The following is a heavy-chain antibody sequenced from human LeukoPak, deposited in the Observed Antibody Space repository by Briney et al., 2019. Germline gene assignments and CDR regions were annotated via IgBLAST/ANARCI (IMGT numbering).Heavy chain of an antibody. CDR3: ARVPRFTIFGVTHYFVY. CDR2: INPNSGGT. V-gene: IGHV1-2*02. CDR1: GYTFTGYY. J-gene: IGHJ4*02. D-gene: IGHD3-3*01. Sequence: ASVKVSCKASGYTFTGYYMHWVRQAPGQGLEWMGWINPNSGGTNYAQKFQGRVTMTRDTSISTAYMELSRLRSDDTAVYYCARVPRFTIFGVTHYFVYWGQGTLVTVSS.